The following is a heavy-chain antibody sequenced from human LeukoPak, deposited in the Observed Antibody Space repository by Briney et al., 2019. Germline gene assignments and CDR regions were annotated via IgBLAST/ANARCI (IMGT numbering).Heavy chain of an antibody. J-gene: IGHJ4*02. V-gene: IGHV1-69*04. CDR3: ARESKRAAAPDY. CDR1: GYTFTSYG. Sequence: SVQVSCKASGYTFTSYGISWVRQAPGQGLEWMGRIIPILGIANYAQKFQGRVTITADKSTSTAYMELSSLRSEDTAVYYCARESKRAAAPDYWGQGTLVTVSS. CDR2: IIPILGIA. D-gene: IGHD6-13*01.